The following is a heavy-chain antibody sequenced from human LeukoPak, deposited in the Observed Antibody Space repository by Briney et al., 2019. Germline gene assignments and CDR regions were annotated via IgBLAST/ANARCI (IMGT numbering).Heavy chain of an antibody. CDR3: ASSRYYSDSGGYPWSYYFDY. J-gene: IGHJ4*02. D-gene: IGHD3-22*01. Sequence: SQTLSLTCTVSGGSISSGDYYWSWLRQPPGKGLEWIGYIYYSGSTYYNPSLKSRVTISVDTSKNQFSLKLSSVTAADTAVYYCASSRYYSDSGGYPWSYYFDYWGRGPLVTVSS. V-gene: IGHV4-30-4*08. CDR2: IYYSGST. CDR1: GGSISSGDYY.